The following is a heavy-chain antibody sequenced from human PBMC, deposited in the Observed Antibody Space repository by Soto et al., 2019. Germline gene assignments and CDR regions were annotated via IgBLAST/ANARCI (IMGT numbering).Heavy chain of an antibody. V-gene: IGHV3-30-3*01. CDR1: GFTFSSYA. Sequence: QVQLVESGGGVVQPGRSLRLSCAASGFTFSSYAMHWVRQAPGKGLEWVAVISYDGSNKYYADSVKGRFTISRDNSKNTLYLQMNSLRAEDPAVYYCARGGLYYYYFGMDVWGQGTTVTVSS. CDR2: ISYDGSNK. CDR3: ARGGLYYYYFGMDV. J-gene: IGHJ6*02.